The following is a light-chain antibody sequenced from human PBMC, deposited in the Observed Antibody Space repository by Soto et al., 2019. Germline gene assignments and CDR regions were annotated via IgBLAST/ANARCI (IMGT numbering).Light chain of an antibody. CDR3: SSYAGSNNYV. CDR1: SSDVGGYNY. Sequence: QSALTQPPSASGSPGQSVTISCTGTSSDVGGYNYVSWYQQHPGKAPKLMIYEVNKRPSGVPDRCSGSKSGNTASLTVSGLQAEDEADYYCSSYAGSNNYVFGTGTKLTVL. J-gene: IGLJ1*01. V-gene: IGLV2-8*01. CDR2: EVN.